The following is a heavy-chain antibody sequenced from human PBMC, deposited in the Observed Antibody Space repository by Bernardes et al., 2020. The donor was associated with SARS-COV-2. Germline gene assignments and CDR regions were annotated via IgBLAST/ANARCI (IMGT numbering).Heavy chain of an antibody. CDR2: ISAYNGNT. CDR1: GYTFTSYG. J-gene: IGHJ4*02. D-gene: IGHD3-10*01. CDR3: AREKYYGSGSYYYFDY. Sequence: ASVKVPCKASGYTFTSYGISWVRQAPGQGLEWMGWISAYNGNTNYAQKLQGRVTMTTDTSTSTAYMELRSLRSDDTAVYYCAREKYYGSGSYYYFDYWGQGTLLTVSS. V-gene: IGHV1-18*01.